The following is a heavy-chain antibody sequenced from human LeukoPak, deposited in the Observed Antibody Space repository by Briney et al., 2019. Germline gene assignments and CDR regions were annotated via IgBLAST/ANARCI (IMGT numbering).Heavy chain of an antibody. J-gene: IGHJ4*02. V-gene: IGHV3-23*01. CDR1: GFTFSSYA. CDR2: FSGSGGST. Sequence: GGSLRLSCAASGFTFSSYAMSWVRQAPGKGLECISGFSGSGGSTYYADSVKGRFTISRDNSKNTLYLQMNSLRVEDTAVYYCAKGYYGSGSYGWFDYWGQGTLVTVSS. D-gene: IGHD3-10*01. CDR3: AKGYYGSGSYGWFDY.